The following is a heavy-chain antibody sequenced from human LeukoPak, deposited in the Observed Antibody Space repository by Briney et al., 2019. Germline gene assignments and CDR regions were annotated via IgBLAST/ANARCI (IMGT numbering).Heavy chain of an antibody. CDR2: IYYSGST. CDR3: ARDRNYYDSSGYLRWFDP. V-gene: IGHV4-59*01. D-gene: IGHD3-22*01. Sequence: SETLSLTCTVSRGSISSYFWSWIRQPPGKGLEWIGYIYYSGSTTYNPSLKSRVTIPVDTSKNQFSLKLTSVTAADTAVYYCARDRNYYDSSGYLRWFDPWGQGTLVTVSS. J-gene: IGHJ5*02. CDR1: RGSISSYF.